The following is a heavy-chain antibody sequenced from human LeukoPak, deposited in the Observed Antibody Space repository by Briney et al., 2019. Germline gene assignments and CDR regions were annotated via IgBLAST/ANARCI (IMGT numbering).Heavy chain of an antibody. D-gene: IGHD6-19*01. CDR3: ARAVPQWLVPSYAFDI. V-gene: IGHV4-39*07. Sequence: PSETLSLTCTVSGGSISSSSYYWGWIRQPPGQGLEWIGNIYYSGSTYYNPSLKSRVTISVDTSKNQFSLNLSSVTAADTAVYYCARAVPQWLVPSYAFDIWGQGTMVTVSS. CDR1: GGSISSSSYY. J-gene: IGHJ3*02. CDR2: IYYSGST.